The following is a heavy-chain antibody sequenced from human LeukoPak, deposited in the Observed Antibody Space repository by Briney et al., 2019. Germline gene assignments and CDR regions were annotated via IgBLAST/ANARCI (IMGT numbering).Heavy chain of an antibody. V-gene: IGHV4-34*01. D-gene: IGHD3-22*01. CDR2: INHSGST. CDR1: GASITSYY. J-gene: IGHJ4*02. CDR3: ARGRYYDSHPS. Sequence: NPSETLSLTCTVSGASITSYYWSWIRQPPGKGLEWIGEINHSGSTNYNPSLKSRVTISVDTSKNQFSLKLSSVTAADTAVYYCARGRYYDSHPSWGQGTLVTVSS.